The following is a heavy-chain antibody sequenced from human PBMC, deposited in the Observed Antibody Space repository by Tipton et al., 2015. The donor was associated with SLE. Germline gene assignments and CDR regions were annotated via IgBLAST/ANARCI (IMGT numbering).Heavy chain of an antibody. CDR3: ARDRTGGGVYYFVY. J-gene: IGHJ4*02. V-gene: IGHV4-39*07. D-gene: IGHD1-14*01. CDR2: IYYSGST. CDR1: GGSISSSSYY. Sequence: TLSLTCTVSGGSISSSSYYWGWIRQPPGKGLEWIGSIYYSGSTYYNPSLKSRVTISVDTSKNQFSLKLSSVTAADTAVYYCARDRTGGGVYYFVYWGQGTLVTVSS.